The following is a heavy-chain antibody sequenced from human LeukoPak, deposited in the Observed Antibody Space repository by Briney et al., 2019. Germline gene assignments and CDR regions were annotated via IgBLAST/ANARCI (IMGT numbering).Heavy chain of an antibody. CDR3: ARIYYDSSGYSPYDY. J-gene: IGHJ4*02. CDR1: GYTFTGYY. CDR2: ISAYNDNT. V-gene: IGHV1-18*04. Sequence: ASVKVSCKASGYTFTGYYMHWVRQAPGQGLEWMGWISAYNDNTNYAQKLQGRFTMTTDTSTSTAYMELRSLRSDDTAVYYCARIYYDSSGYSPYDYWGQGTLVTVSS. D-gene: IGHD3-22*01.